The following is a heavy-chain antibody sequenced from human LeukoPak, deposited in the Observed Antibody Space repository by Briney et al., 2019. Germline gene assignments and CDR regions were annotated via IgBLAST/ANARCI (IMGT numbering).Heavy chain of an antibody. CDR3: ARGTRITMIVVVHSAEYFQH. CDR1: GYTFTSYY. D-gene: IGHD3-22*01. V-gene: IGHV1-46*01. Sequence: GASVKVSCKASGYTFTSYYMHWVRQAPGQGLEWMGIINPSGGSTSYAQKFQGRVTMTRDTSTSTVYMELSSLRSEDTAVYYCARGTRITMIVVVHSAEYFQHWGQGTLVTVSS. J-gene: IGHJ1*01. CDR2: INPSGGST.